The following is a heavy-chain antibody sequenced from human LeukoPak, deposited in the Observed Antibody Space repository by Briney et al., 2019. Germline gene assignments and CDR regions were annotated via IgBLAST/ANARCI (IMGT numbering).Heavy chain of an antibody. CDR2: INQDGSQT. V-gene: IGHV3-7*01. CDR3: ARDSSPRYSGYDWVY. CDR1: GFAFSDYW. Sequence: GGSLRLSCTASGFAFSDYWMSWVRQAPGKGLEWLANINQDGSQTSYVDSVRGRFTVSRDNAKNSLYLQMNSLRADDTAVYYCARDSSPRYSGYDWVYWGRGTPVTVSS. D-gene: IGHD5-12*01. J-gene: IGHJ4*02.